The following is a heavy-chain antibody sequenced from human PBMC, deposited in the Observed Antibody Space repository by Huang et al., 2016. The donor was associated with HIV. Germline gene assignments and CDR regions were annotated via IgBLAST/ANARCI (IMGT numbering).Heavy chain of an antibody. V-gene: IGHV7-4-1*02. Sequence: QVQLVQSGSELKKPGASVKISCKASGYTFTNYAMNWVRQAPGQGLEWMGRINTNTGDPMYAQGLTGRFVFSLDTSVNTAYLQISDLKAEDTAVYFCARDGTFHELWSGYPGAFDSWGQGSLVTVS. J-gene: IGHJ5*01. CDR3: ARDGTFHELWSGYPGAFDS. CDR1: GYTFTNYA. D-gene: IGHD3-3*01. CDR2: INTNTGDP.